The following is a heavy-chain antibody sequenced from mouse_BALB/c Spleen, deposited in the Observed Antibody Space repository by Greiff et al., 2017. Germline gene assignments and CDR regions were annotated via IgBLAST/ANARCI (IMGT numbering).Heavy chain of an antibody. D-gene: IGHD2-2*01. V-gene: IGHV5-12-1*01. Sequence: EVKLMESGGGLVKPGGSLKLSCAASGFAFSSYDMSWVRQTPEKRLEWVAYISSGGGSTYYPDTVKGRFTISRDNAKNTLYLQMSSLKSEDTAMYYCARTGSYWYFDVWGAGTTVTVSS. CDR1: GFAFSSYD. CDR2: ISSGGGST. CDR3: ARTGSYWYFDV. J-gene: IGHJ1*01.